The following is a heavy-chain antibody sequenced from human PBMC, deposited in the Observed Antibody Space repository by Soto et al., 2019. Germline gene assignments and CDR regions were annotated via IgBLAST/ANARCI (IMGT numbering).Heavy chain of an antibody. V-gene: IGHV3-33*01. Sequence: QVQLVESGGGVVQPGRSLRLSCAASGFTFSSYGMHWVRQAPGKGLEWVAVIWYDGSNKYYADSVKGRFTISRDNSKNTLYRQMNSLRAEDTAVYYCARDNEDSSGYYFDYWGQGTLVTVSS. CDR1: GFTFSSYG. CDR2: IWYDGSNK. D-gene: IGHD3-22*01. J-gene: IGHJ4*02. CDR3: ARDNEDSSGYYFDY.